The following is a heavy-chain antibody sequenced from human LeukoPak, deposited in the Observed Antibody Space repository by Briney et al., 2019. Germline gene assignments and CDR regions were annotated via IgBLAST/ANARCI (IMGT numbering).Heavy chain of an antibody. CDR2: ISSSGSTI. D-gene: IGHD3-22*01. J-gene: IGHJ5*02. CDR1: GFTFSDYY. Sequence: GGSLRLSCAASGFTFSDYYMSWIRQAPGKGLEWVSYISSSGSTIYYADSVKGRSTISRDNAKNSLYLQMNSLRAEDTAVYYCARAGFYSSGYWFDPWGQGTLVTVSS. CDR3: ARAGFYSSGYWFDP. V-gene: IGHV3-11*01.